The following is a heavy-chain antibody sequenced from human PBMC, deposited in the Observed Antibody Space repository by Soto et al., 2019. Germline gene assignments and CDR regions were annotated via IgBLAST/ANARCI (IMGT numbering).Heavy chain of an antibody. CDR2: ISGSGTST. J-gene: IGHJ6*02. Sequence: EVQLLESGGGLVQVGGSLRLSCAASGSTLSSYDMSWVRQAPGKGLEWVSAISGSGTSTYYADSVKGRFTISRDNSKNMMYLQMNSLRAEDTAVYYCASYRSGLYYYYGLDVWGQGTTVTVSS. D-gene: IGHD6-19*01. CDR1: GSTLSSYD. V-gene: IGHV3-23*01. CDR3: ASYRSGLYYYYGLDV.